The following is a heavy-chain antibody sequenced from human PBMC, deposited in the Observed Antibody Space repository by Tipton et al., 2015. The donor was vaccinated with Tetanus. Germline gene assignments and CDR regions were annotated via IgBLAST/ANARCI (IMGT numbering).Heavy chain of an antibody. CDR1: GGSISSFY. Sequence: TLSLTCTVSGGSISSFYWYWIRPPPGKGLEWIAYIYQNGEANYNPSLQSRVTISVDTSKNQFSLQLAFVTAADTAIYYCARERIEAFYYHGLDVWGPGSTVIVSS. J-gene: IGHJ6*02. V-gene: IGHV4-59*01. CDR2: IYQNGEA. CDR3: ARERIEAFYYHGLDV. D-gene: IGHD2-21*01.